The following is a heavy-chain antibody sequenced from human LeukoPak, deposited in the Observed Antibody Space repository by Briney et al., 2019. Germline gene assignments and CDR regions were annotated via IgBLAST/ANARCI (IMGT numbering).Heavy chain of an antibody. Sequence: GRSLRLSCAASGFTFSSYAMHWVRQAPGKGLEWVAAISYDGSNKYYADSVKGRFTISRDNSKNTLYLQMNSLRAEDTAVYYCASGSTHFDYWGQGTLVTVSS. CDR2: ISYDGSNK. D-gene: IGHD1-26*01. CDR1: GFTFSSYA. V-gene: IGHV3-30-3*01. CDR3: ASGSTHFDY. J-gene: IGHJ4*02.